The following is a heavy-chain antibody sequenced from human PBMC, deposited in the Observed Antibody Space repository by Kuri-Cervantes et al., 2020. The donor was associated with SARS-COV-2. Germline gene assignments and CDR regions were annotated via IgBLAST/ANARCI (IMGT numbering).Heavy chain of an antibody. J-gene: IGHJ4*02. D-gene: IGHD7-27*01. CDR2: ISSSSSYI. Sequence: LSLTCAASGFTFSSYSMNWVRQAPGKGLEWVSSISSSSSYIYYADSVKGRFTISRDNAKNSLYLQMNSLRAEDTAVYYCAKGSSWGGGFFDDWGQGTLVTVSS. CDR1: GFTFSSYS. CDR3: AKGSSWGGGFFDD. V-gene: IGHV3-21*01.